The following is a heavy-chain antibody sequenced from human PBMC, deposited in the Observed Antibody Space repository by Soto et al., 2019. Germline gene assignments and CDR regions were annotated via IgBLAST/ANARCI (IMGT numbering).Heavy chain of an antibody. CDR3: AKDPRDRPGGAMV. D-gene: IGHD2-8*01. CDR2: ISYDGSNK. J-gene: IGHJ4*02. V-gene: IGHV3-30*18. CDR1: GFTFSSYG. Sequence: QVQLVESGGGVVQPGRSLRLSCAASGFTFSSYGMHWVRQAPGKGLEWVAVISYDGSNKYYADSVKGRFTISRDNSKNTLYLQMNSLRAEDTAVDYCAKDPRDRPGGAMVWGQGTLVTVSS.